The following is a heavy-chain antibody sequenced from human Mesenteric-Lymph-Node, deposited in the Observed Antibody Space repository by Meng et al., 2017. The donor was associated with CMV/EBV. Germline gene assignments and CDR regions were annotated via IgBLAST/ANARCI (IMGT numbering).Heavy chain of an antibody. CDR1: GGTFSSYT. V-gene: IGHV1-69*02. D-gene: IGHD6-13*01. J-gene: IGHJ5*02. Sequence: QLVHAGAGGTNPGASVKSSCSASGGTFSSYTISWVRQAPGQGLEWMGRIIPILGIANYAQKFQGRVTITADKSTSTAYMELSSLRSEDTAVYYCAGGIAAAGSRWFDPWGQGTLVTVSS. CDR3: AGGIAAAGSRWFDP. CDR2: IIPILGIA.